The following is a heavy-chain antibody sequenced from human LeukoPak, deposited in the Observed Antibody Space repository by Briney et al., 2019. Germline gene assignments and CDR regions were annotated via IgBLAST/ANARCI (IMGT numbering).Heavy chain of an antibody. CDR2: TVLGSGAT. D-gene: IGHD5-12*01. V-gene: IGHV1-58*02. CDR3: AAGFSNRGYIY. CDR1: GLTFSTSA. Sequence: SVTVSCKASGLTFSTSAMMWVRQTRGQGLEWIGWTVLGSGATNYAQSLKERVTITRDMSTTTAYMELSSLGSEDTAMYYCAAGFSNRGYIYWGQGTLVTVSS. J-gene: IGHJ4*02.